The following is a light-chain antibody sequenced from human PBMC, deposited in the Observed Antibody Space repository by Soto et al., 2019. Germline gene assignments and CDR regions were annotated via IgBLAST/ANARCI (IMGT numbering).Light chain of an antibody. Sequence: DIVMTQSPDSLAVSLGERATINCKSSQSVSYSSNNRNFLAWYQQKPGQPPKLLIYWASTRDSGVPDRFSGSGSGTDFTLTISSLQAEDVAVYYCQQYYSRPLTFGGGTKVEIK. CDR1: QSVSYSSNNRNF. V-gene: IGKV4-1*01. CDR3: QQYYSRPLT. CDR2: WAS. J-gene: IGKJ4*01.